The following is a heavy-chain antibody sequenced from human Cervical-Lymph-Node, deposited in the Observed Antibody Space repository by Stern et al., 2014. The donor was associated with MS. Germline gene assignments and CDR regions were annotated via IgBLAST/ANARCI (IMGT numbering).Heavy chain of an antibody. J-gene: IGHJ6*02. CDR2: ISSAGDT. CDR3: ARDLPRGGGNGMDV. V-gene: IGHV3-13*01. CDR1: GFTFSAFD. Sequence: VQLLESGGGLVQPGGSLRLSCAASGFTFSAFDMHWVRQVTGKGLEWVSAISSAGDTYYPGSVKGRFTISRDSAKSSLYLQMNSLRAGDTAVYYCARDLPRGGGNGMDVWGQGTTVTVSS. D-gene: IGHD4-23*01.